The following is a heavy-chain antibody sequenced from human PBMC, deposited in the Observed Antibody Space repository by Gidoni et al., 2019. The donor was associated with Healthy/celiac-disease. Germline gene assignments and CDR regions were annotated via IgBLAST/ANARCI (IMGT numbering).Heavy chain of an antibody. CDR3: ASAYCGGDCYYSYYYYMDV. J-gene: IGHJ6*03. D-gene: IGHD2-21*02. Sequence: EVQLVASGGGLLQPAGSLRLSCAASAFTASSTYSSWVRQAPGKGLEWVSGIYSGGSTYYADSVKGRFTISRDNSKNTLYLQMNSLRAEDTAVYYCASAYCGGDCYYSYYYYMDVWGKGTTVTVSS. CDR2: IYSGGST. CDR1: AFTASSTY. V-gene: IGHV3-66*02.